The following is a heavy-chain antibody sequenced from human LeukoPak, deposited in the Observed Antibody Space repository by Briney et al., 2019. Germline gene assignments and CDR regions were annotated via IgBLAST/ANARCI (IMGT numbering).Heavy chain of an antibody. D-gene: IGHD6-19*01. CDR2: IYSGGS. Sequence: GGSLRPSCAASGFTVSSNYMSWVRQAPGKGLQWVSVIYSGGSNYADSVKGRFTISRDNSKNTVYLQMNSLRAEDTAVYYCARPYSSGWSGDHWGQGTLVTVSS. CDR1: GFTVSSNY. V-gene: IGHV3-53*01. CDR3: ARPYSSGWSGDH. J-gene: IGHJ4*02.